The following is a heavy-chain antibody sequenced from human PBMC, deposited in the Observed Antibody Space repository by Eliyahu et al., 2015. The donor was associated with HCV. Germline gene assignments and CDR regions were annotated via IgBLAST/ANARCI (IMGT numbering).Heavy chain of an antibody. J-gene: IGHJ4*02. CDR3: ALE. Sequence: QVQLVQSGAEVKRPGSSVKVSCKASGGTFTSYTISWVRQAPGQGLEVAGGVLPCLGSGNYAQKFQGRVTITADESTGTAYMELSSLRSEDTAVYYCALEGGQGTLVTVSS. CDR1: GGTFTSYT. V-gene: IGHV1-69*01. CDR2: LPCLGSG.